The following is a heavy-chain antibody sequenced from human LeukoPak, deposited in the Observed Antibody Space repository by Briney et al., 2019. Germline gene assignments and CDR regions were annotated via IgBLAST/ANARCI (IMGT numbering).Heavy chain of an antibody. V-gene: IGHV3-7*04. CDR2: IKQDGSEK. CDR3: ARGTGSFDY. D-gene: IGHD3/OR15-3a*01. Sequence: GGSLRLSCAASGFTFSRYWMSWVRQAPGKGLEWVANIKQDGSEKYYVDSVKGRFSISRDNAKNSLYLQMNSLRAEDTAVYYCARGTGSFDYWGQGTLVTVSS. J-gene: IGHJ4*02. CDR1: GFTFSRYW.